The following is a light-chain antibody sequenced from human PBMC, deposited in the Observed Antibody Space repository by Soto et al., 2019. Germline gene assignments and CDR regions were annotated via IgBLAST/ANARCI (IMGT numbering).Light chain of an antibody. CDR3: QHYDNWPYT. Sequence: EIVVTQSPATLSVSAGERATLSCRASQSISNNLAWYQQKPGQAPRLLIFSASSRATGVPARFSASGSGTEFTLTISNLQSEDFAVYYCQHYDNWPYTFGQGTNLEIK. CDR2: SAS. CDR1: QSISNN. V-gene: IGKV3-15*01. J-gene: IGKJ2*01.